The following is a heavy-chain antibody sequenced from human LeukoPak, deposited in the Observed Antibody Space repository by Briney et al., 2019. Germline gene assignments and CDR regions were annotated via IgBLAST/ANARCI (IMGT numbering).Heavy chain of an antibody. CDR3: ATGSLAYYYYYYMDV. Sequence: SETLSLTCAVYGGSFSGYYWSWIRQPPGKGLEWIGEINHSGSTNYNPSLKSRVTISVDTSKNQLSLKLSSVTAADTAVYYCATGSLAYYYYYYMDVWGKGTTVTVSS. J-gene: IGHJ6*03. CDR2: INHSGST. CDR1: GGSFSGYY. V-gene: IGHV4-34*01.